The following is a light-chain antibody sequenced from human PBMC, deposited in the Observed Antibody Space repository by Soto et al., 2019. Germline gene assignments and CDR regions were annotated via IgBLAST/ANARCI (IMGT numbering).Light chain of an antibody. CDR2: DVS. J-gene: IGLJ2*01. Sequence: QSALTQPASVSVSPGQSITISCAGITSDVGNYIYVSWYQQHPGQAPKLMIYDVSNRPSGVSDRFSGSKSGNTASLTISGLQAEDEADYYCSSYSSNSEVFGGGTKVTVL. CDR3: SSYSSNSEV. V-gene: IGLV2-14*01. CDR1: TSDVGNYIY.